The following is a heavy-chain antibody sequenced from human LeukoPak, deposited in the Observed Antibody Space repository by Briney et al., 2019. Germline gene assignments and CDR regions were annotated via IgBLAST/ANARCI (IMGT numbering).Heavy chain of an antibody. CDR3: ARGERPGCDY. D-gene: IGHD6-6*01. J-gene: IGHJ4*02. V-gene: IGHV4-59*01. CDR2: ISYSRST. Sequence: SETLSLTCTVSGGSIASYYWSWIRQPPGKGLERIGYISYSRSTNYNPSLKSRATMSLDTSKNQFSLNLNSVTAADTAVYYCARGERPGCDYWGQGTLVTVSS. CDR1: GGSIASYY.